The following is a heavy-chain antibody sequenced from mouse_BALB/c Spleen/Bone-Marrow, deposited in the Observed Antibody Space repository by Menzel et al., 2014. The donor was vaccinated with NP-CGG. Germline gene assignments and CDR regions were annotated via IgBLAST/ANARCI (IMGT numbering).Heavy chain of an antibody. CDR1: GYSITSDYA. V-gene: IGHV3-2*02. D-gene: IGHD1-1*01. CDR3: ARKVVRSYFDY. CDR2: IRYSGGT. J-gene: IGHJ2*01. Sequence: EVKLVESGPGLVKPSQSLSLTCTVTGYSITSDYAWNWIRQFPGNKLEWMGFIRYSGGTSYNPSLKSRISITRDTSKNQFFLQLNSVTTEDTATYYCARKVVRSYFDYWGQGTTLTVSS.